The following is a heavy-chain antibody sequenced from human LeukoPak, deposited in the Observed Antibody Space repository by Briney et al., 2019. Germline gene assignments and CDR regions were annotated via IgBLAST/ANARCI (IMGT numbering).Heavy chain of an antibody. V-gene: IGHV3-21*01. CDR3: ARDSGHSGYDLDY. CDR2: ISSSSSYI. CDR1: GFTFSSYS. Sequence: PGGSLRLSCAASGFTFSSYSMNWVRQAPGKGLEGVSSISSSSSYIYYADSVKGRFTISRDNAKNSLYLQVNSLRAEDTALYYCARDSGHSGYDLDYWGQGTLVTVSS. J-gene: IGHJ4*02. D-gene: IGHD5-12*01.